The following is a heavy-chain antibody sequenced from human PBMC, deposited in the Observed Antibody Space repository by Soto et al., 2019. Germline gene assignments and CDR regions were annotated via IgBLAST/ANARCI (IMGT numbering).Heavy chain of an antibody. D-gene: IGHD6-19*01. V-gene: IGHV4-59*01. CDR1: GCSSSSYY. CDR2: IYYSGST. J-gene: IGHJ3*02. CDR3: ARQQWLVLNAFDI. Sequence: SETLSLTCTVSGCSSSSYYWILIRQPPGKGLEWIGYIYYSGSTNYNPSLKSRVTISVDTSKNQFSLKLSSVTAADTAVYYCARQQWLVLNAFDIWGQGTMVTVS.